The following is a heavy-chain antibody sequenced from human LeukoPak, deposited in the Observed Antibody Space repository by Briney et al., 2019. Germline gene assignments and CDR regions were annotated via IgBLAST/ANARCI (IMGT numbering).Heavy chain of an antibody. Sequence: SGGSLRLSCAAPGFTLSGYDIHWVRQAIGKGLDWVSGIGSAGDKYHAGSERGRFTISRENAENFVYLQMNGLRAEDTAIYYCVRAKRETSTRPWTSGMDVWGQGTTVTVSS. V-gene: IGHV3-13*01. CDR1: GFTLSGYD. J-gene: IGHJ6*02. D-gene: IGHD6-6*01. CDR3: VRAKRETSTRPWTSGMDV. CDR2: IGSAGDK.